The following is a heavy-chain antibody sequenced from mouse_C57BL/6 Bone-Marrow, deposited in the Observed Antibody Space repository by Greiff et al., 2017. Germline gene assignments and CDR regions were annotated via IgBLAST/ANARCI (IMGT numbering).Heavy chain of an antibody. CDR1: GFTFSDYG. CDR2: ISSGSSTI. CDR3: ARMITRRYYFDY. J-gene: IGHJ2*01. D-gene: IGHD2-4*01. Sequence: EVKLMESGGGLVKPGGSLKLSCAASGFTFSDYGMHWVRQAPEKGLEWVAYISSGSSTIYYADTVKGRFTISRDNAKNTLFLQMTSLRSEDTAMYYCARMITRRYYFDYWGQGTTLTVSS. V-gene: IGHV5-17*01.